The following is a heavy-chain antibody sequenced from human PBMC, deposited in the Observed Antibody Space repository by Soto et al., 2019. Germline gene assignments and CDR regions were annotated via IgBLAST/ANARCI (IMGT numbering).Heavy chain of an antibody. CDR2: IYPGDSDT. Sequence: GESLKISCKGSGYSFTSYWIGWVRQMPGKGLEWMGIIYPGDSDTRYSPSFQGQVTIAADQSISTAYLQWSSLKASDTAMYYCARPTAMAGGGSYYYYGMDVWGQGTTVTVSS. CDR3: ARPTAMAGGGSYYYYGMDV. D-gene: IGHD5-18*01. J-gene: IGHJ6*02. V-gene: IGHV5-51*01. CDR1: GYSFTSYW.